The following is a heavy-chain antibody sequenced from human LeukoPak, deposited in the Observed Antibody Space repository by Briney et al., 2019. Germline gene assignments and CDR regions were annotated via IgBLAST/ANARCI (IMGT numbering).Heavy chain of an antibody. CDR1: GGSISSSCYY. Sequence: SETLSLTCTVSGGSISSSCYYWGWIRQPPGKGLEWIGSIYYSGSTYYNPSLKSRVTISVDTSKNQFSLKLSSVTAADTAVYYCARELPMVRGAIGGTGFDYWGQGTLVTVSS. D-gene: IGHD3-10*01. CDR3: ARELPMVRGAIGGTGFDY. CDR2: IYYSGST. J-gene: IGHJ4*02. V-gene: IGHV4-39*07.